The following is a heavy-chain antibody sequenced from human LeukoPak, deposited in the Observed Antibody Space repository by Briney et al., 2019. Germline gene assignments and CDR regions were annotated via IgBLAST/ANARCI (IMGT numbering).Heavy chain of an antibody. Sequence: GGSLRLSFEASGFSFSSYNMDWVRQTPGKGLEWISSITTSSSYTFYADSVKGRFTISRDNDRNSLYLQMNSLTAEETAVYYCARDPYSGAYGDTYYYYMDVWGKGTTVTISS. CDR1: GFSFSSYN. J-gene: IGHJ6*03. V-gene: IGHV3-21*01. CDR2: ITTSSSYT. D-gene: IGHD1-26*01. CDR3: ARDPYSGAYGDTYYYYMDV.